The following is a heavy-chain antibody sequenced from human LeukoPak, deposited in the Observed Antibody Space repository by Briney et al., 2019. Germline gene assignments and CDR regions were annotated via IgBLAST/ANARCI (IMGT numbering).Heavy chain of an antibody. CDR3: AKDHWIEIAALGDYWYFDL. Sequence: PGGSLRLSCAASGFTFSSYAMSWVRQAPGKGLEWVSAISGSGGSTYYVDSVKGRFTISRDNSKNTLYLQMNTLRAEDTAVYYCAKDHWIEIAALGDYWYFDLWGRGTLVTVSS. V-gene: IGHV3-23*01. D-gene: IGHD6-13*01. CDR1: GFTFSSYA. CDR2: ISGSGGST. J-gene: IGHJ2*01.